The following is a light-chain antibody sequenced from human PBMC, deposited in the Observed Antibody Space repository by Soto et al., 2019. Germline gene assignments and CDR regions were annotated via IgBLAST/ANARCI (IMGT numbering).Light chain of an antibody. V-gene: IGLV2-14*01. CDR3: SSYTSSSTPWV. Sequence: QSALTQPASVSGSPGQSITISCTGTSSDVGGYNYVSWYQQHPGKAPKLMIYDVSNRPSGVSNRFSGSKSGNTASLTISGLXAXDEADYYCSSYTSSSTPWVFGGGTKVTVL. J-gene: IGLJ2*01. CDR1: SSDVGGYNY. CDR2: DVS.